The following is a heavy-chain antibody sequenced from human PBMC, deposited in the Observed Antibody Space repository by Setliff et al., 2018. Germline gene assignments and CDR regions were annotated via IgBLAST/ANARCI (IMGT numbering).Heavy chain of an antibody. CDR3: ARGRGSGGNPLWY. CDR1: SDSINNYY. CDR2: FYFHGRT. V-gene: IGHV4-59*01. J-gene: IGHJ4*02. D-gene: IGHD2-15*01. Sequence: SETLFLTCTISSDSINNYYWSWIRQPPGKGLEWIGYFYFHGRTTYNPSLKSRATISVDTSKNHFSLRLSSVTAADTAVYYCARGRGSGGNPLWYWGQGTLVTVSS.